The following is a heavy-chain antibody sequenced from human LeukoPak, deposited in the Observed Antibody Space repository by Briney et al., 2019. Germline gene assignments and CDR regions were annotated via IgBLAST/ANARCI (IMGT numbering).Heavy chain of an antibody. Sequence: PSETLSLTCVVSGGSVSSSKWWSWVRQPPGKGLEWIGQVYHDGGTKYNPSLKSRVTILVDTSRNQFSLKLSSVTAADTAVYYCAGSAIINWFDPWGQGTLVTVSS. CDR1: GGSVSSSKW. J-gene: IGHJ5*02. CDR2: VYHDGGT. V-gene: IGHV4-4*02. CDR3: AGSAIINWFDP. D-gene: IGHD2-2*01.